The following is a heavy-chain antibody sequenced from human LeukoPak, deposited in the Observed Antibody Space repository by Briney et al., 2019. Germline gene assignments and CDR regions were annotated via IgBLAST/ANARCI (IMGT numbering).Heavy chain of an antibody. Sequence: GGSLRLSCAASGFTFSSYVMHWVRQAPGKGLEWVAVISYDGSNEYYADSVKGRFTISRDNSKNTLYLQMNSLRAEDTAVYYCARINMMGFDYWGQGTLVTVCS. CDR2: ISYDGSNE. V-gene: IGHV3-30-3*01. D-gene: IGHD3-22*01. J-gene: IGHJ4*02. CDR1: GFTFSSYV. CDR3: ARINMMGFDY.